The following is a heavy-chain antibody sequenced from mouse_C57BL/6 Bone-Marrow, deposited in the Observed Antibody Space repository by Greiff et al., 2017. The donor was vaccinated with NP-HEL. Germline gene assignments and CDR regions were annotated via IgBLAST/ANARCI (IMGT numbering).Heavy chain of an antibody. CDR1: GSTFTSYW. CDR2: IDPSDSYT. D-gene: IGHD1-1*02. J-gene: IGHJ3*01. CDR3: ARARAMGVVFAY. Sequence: QVQLQQPGAELVMPGASVKLSCKASGSTFTSYWMHWVKQRPGQGLEWIGEIDPSDSYTNYNQKFKGKSTLTVDKSSSTAYMQLSSLTSEDSAVYYCARARAMGVVFAYWGQGTLVTVSA. V-gene: IGHV1-69*01.